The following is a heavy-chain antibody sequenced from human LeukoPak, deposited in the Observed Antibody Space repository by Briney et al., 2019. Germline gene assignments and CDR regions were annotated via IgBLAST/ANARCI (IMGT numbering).Heavy chain of an antibody. D-gene: IGHD2-2*02. CDR3: ARDVVPAAIHPYYFDY. V-gene: IGHV3-33*08. CDR2: IRYDGNNK. J-gene: IGHJ4*02. CDR1: GFTFSSYE. Sequence: GGSLRLSCAASGFTFSSYEMNWVRQAPGKGLEWVAVIRYDGNNKYYADSVRGRFTISRDNSKNMLYLQMNSLRAEDTAVYYCARDVVPAAIHPYYFDYWGQGTLVTVSS.